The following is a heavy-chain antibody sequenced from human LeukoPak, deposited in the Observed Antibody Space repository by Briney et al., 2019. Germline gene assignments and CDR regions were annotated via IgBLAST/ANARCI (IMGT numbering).Heavy chain of an antibody. J-gene: IGHJ4*02. V-gene: IGHV4-59*01. CDR2: IYYSGST. CDR1: GGSISSYY. D-gene: IGHD3-22*01. Sequence: SETLSLTCTVSGGSISSYYWSWIRQPPGKGLEWIGYIYYSGSTNYNPSLKSRVTISVDTSKNQFSLKLSSVTAADTAVYYCARDIGYYDSSGYYGHALGYWGQGTLVTVSS. CDR3: ARDIGYYDSSGYYGHALGY.